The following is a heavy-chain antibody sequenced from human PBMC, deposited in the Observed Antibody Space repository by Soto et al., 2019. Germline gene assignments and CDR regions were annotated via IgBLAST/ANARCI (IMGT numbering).Heavy chain of an antibody. Sequence: RRLSCAASGFTFSSYGMHWVRQAPGKGLEWVAVISYDGSNKYYADSVKGRFTISRDNSKNTLYLQMNSLRAEDTAVYYCASDPDIVVVVAAFTHFFDIWGQGTMVTVSS. D-gene: IGHD2-15*01. CDR3: ASDPDIVVVVAAFTHFFDI. CDR2: ISYDGSNK. V-gene: IGHV3-30*03. CDR1: GFTFSSYG. J-gene: IGHJ3*02.